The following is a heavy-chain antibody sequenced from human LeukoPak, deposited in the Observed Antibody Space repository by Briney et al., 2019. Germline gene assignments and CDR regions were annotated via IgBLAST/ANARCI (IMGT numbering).Heavy chain of an antibody. Sequence: ASVTVSCKASGYTFTSYAMHWVRQPPGQRLEWMGWINAGNGNTKYSQEFQGRVTITRDTSASTAYMELSSLRSEDMAVYYCARGPPGPWLFTHWGQGTLVTVSS. CDR3: ARGPPGPWLFTH. CDR2: INAGNGNT. V-gene: IGHV1-3*03. J-gene: IGHJ4*02. CDR1: GYTFTSYA. D-gene: IGHD3-9*01.